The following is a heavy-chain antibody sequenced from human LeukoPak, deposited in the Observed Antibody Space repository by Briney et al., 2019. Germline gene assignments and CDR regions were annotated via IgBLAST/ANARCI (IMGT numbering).Heavy chain of an antibody. CDR1: GFTFRSYA. Sequence: AGGSLRLSCAASGFTFRSYAMSWVRQAPGMGLEWVSTVSGSGGSTYYADSVKGWFTISRDNSKNTLYLQMSSLRAEDTAVYYCAKRPLYGNWFDPWGQGTLVTVSS. D-gene: IGHD4-17*01. CDR2: VSGSGGST. CDR3: AKRPLYGNWFDP. J-gene: IGHJ5*02. V-gene: IGHV3-23*01.